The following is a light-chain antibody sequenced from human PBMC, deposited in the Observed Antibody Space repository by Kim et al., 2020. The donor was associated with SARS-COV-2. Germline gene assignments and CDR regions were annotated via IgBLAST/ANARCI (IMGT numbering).Light chain of an antibody. J-gene: IGKJ4*01. Sequence: EIVLTQSPATLSLSPGERATLSCRASQSVSSNLAWYQQKPGQAPRLLIYGASTRATGIPGRFSGSGSGTEFTLTISSLQSEDFAVYYCQGYRQWALGFGGG. CDR1: QSVSSN. CDR2: GAS. CDR3: QGYRQWALG. V-gene: IGKV3-15*01.